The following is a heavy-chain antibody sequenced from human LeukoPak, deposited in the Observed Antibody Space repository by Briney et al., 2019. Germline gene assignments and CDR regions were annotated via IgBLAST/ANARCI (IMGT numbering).Heavy chain of an antibody. D-gene: IGHD1-26*01. Sequence: ASVKVSCKASGYTFTSYDINWVRQATGQGLEWMGWMNPNSGNTGYAQKFQGRVTMTRDTSISTAYMELSRLRSDDTAVYYCASSGWDDAFDIWGQGTMVTVSS. CDR3: ASSGWDDAFDI. J-gene: IGHJ3*02. CDR1: GYTFTSYD. V-gene: IGHV1-8*01. CDR2: MNPNSGNT.